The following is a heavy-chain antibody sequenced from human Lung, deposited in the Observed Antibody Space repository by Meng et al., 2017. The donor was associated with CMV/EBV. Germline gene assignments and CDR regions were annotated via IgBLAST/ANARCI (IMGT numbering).Heavy chain of an antibody. V-gene: IGHV3-9*01. CDR1: GFTFDDYA. CDR2: ISWNSGSI. D-gene: IGHD5-18*01. J-gene: IGHJ6*02. Sequence: GGSLRLSCAASGFTFDDYAMHWVRQAPGKGLEWVSGISWNSGSIAYADSVKGRFTISRDSAKNSLYLQMHSLRAEDTAMYYCAKDIYSYGIVRIATSDPPSSGYGMDVWGQGTTVTVSS. CDR3: AKDIYSYGIVRIATSDPPSSGYGMDV.